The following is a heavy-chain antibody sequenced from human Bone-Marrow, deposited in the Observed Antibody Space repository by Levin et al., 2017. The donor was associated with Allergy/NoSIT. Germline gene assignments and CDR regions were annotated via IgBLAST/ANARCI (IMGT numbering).Heavy chain of an antibody. J-gene: IGHJ6*02. CDR3: ARHETGRITMIVVVITNYYYGMDV. CDR2: ISSSGSTI. Sequence: PGGSLRLSCAASGFTFSDYYMSWIRQAPGKGLEWVSYISSSGSTIYYADSVKGRFTISRDNAKNSLYLQMNSLRAEDTAVYYCARHETGRITMIVVVITNYYYGMDVWGQGTTVTVSS. CDR1: GFTFSDYY. D-gene: IGHD3-22*01. V-gene: IGHV3-11*01.